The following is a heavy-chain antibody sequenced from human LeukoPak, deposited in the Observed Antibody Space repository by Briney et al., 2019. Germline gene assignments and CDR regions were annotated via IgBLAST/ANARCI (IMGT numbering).Heavy chain of an antibody. CDR2: VHTTGSL. CDR3: ARGIAAASERALDI. V-gene: IGHV4-61*02. J-gene: IGHJ3*02. Sequence: SETLSLTCTVSGGSITSGIYHWNWIRQSAERGLEWIGRVHTTGSLDYNPSLKSRVTISMDTSSNHFSLKLSSVTAADTAVYYCARGIAAASERALDIWGQGTMVTVSS. D-gene: IGHD6-13*01. CDR1: GGSITSGIYH.